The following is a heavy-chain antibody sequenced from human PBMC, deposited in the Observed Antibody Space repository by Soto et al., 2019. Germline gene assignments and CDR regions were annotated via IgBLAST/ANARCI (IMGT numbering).Heavy chain of an antibody. J-gene: IGHJ4*02. D-gene: IGHD2-15*01. Sequence: VGSLRHSCAVSGFTFSSDWMHWVRQAPGKGLVWVSRINSDGSSTSYADSVKGRFTISRDNAKNTLYLQMNSLRAEDTAVYYCANTVVTGYWGQGTLVTVSS. CDR2: INSDGSST. V-gene: IGHV3-74*01. CDR3: ANTVVTGY. CDR1: GFTFSSDW.